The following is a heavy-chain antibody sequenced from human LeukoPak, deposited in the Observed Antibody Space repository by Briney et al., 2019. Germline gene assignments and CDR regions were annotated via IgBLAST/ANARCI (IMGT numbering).Heavy chain of an antibody. CDR1: GGSISHYY. V-gene: IGHV4-59*01. CDR3: ARLRDYGSSDY. Sequence: PSETLSLTCTVSGGSISHYYWSWVRQPPGKGLEWIGYIYYSGSTNYNPSRKSRVTISVDTSKHQFSLKLSSATAADPAVYYCARLRDYGSSDYWGQGTLVTVSS. CDR2: IYYSGST. J-gene: IGHJ4*02. D-gene: IGHD4-17*01.